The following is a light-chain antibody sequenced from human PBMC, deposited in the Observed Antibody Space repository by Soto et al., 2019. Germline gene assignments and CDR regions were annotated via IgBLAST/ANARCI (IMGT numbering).Light chain of an antibody. J-gene: IGLJ2*01. Sequence: QPVLTQPPSTSGTPGQRVTISCSGSSSNIGSNHVYWYQQFPGMSPKLLMYRSDQRPTGVPDRFSGSKSGTSASLAISGLRYDDEADYYCSARDDSLSGVVFGGGTKLTVL. V-gene: IGLV1-47*01. CDR3: SARDDSLSGVV. CDR1: SSNIGSNH. CDR2: RSD.